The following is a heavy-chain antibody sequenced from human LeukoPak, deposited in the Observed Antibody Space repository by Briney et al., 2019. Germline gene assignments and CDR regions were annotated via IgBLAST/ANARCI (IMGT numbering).Heavy chain of an antibody. J-gene: IGHJ4*02. V-gene: IGHV3-66*01. CDR1: GFTVSSKS. CDR2: VHSVGST. Sequence: PGGSLRLSCAASGFTVSSKSMSWVRQAPGKGLEWVSVVHSVGSTYYADSVKGRFTISRDNSKTTLFLQMNSPRAGDTAVYCCARDSGYSSGWPLFDYWGQGTLVTVSS. D-gene: IGHD6-19*01. CDR3: ARDSGYSSGWPLFDY.